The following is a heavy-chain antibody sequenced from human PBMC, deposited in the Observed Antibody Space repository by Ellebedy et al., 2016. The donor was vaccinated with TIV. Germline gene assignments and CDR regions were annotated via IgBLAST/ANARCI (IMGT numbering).Heavy chain of an antibody. CDR1: GYTLTELS. CDR2: FDPEDGET. J-gene: IGHJ5*02. D-gene: IGHD3-10*01. V-gene: IGHV1-24*01. Sequence: ASVKVSCXVSGYTLTELSMHWVRQAPGKGLEWMGGFDPEDGETIYAQKFQGRVTMTEDTSTDTAYMELSSLRSEDTAVYYCATSGGDYGAGSYKGGWFDPWGQGTLVTVSS. CDR3: ATSGGDYGAGSYKGGWFDP.